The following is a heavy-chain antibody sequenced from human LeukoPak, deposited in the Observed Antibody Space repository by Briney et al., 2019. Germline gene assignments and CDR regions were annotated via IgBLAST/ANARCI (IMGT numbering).Heavy chain of an antibody. J-gene: IGHJ4*02. CDR2: INGSGGSK. Sequence: GGSLRLSCAVSGITLSNYGMSWVRQAPGKGLEWVAGINGSGGSKNYADSVKGRFSISRENPKNTLYLQMNSLRAEDTAVYFCAKRGVVIRVILVGFHKEAYYFDSWGQGALVTVSS. V-gene: IGHV3-23*01. D-gene: IGHD3-22*01. CDR1: GITLSNYG. CDR3: AKRGVVIRVILVGFHKEAYYFDS.